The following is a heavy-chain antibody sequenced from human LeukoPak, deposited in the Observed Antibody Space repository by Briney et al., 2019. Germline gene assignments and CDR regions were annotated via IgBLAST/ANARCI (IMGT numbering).Heavy chain of an antibody. CDR3: ARVGGRYSPLGY. CDR1: GFTFSSYW. CDR2: IKQDGSEK. Sequence: GGSLRLSCAASGFTFSSYWKSWVRQAPGKGLEWVANIKQDGSEKYYVDSVKGRFTISRDNAKNPLYLQMISLRAEDTAVYYCARVGGRYSPLGYWGQGTLVTVSS. D-gene: IGHD3-16*02. J-gene: IGHJ4*02. V-gene: IGHV3-7*01.